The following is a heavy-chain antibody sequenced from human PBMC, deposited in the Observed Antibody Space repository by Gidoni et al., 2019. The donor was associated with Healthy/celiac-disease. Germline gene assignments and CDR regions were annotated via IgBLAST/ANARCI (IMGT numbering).Heavy chain of an antibody. CDR3: ARSTNWNDVRRIVYYYYGMDV. J-gene: IGHJ6*02. CDR1: GGSISSRSYY. V-gene: IGHV4-39*01. Sequence: QLQLQESGPGLVKPSETLSLTCTVSGGSISSRSYYWGWIRQPPGKGLECIGSIYYSGSTYYNPSLKSRVTISVDTSKNQFSLKLSSVTAADTAVYYCARSTNWNDVRRIVYYYYGMDVWGQGTTVTVSS. CDR2: IYYSGST. D-gene: IGHD1-1*01.